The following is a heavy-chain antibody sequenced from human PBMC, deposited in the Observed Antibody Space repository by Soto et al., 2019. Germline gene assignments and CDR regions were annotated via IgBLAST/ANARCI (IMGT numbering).Heavy chain of an antibody. CDR1: GGTFSSYA. CDR2: IIPIFGTA. Sequence: QVQLVQSGAEVKKPGSSVKVSCKASGGTFSSYAISWVRQAPGQGLEWMGGIIPIFGTANYAQKFQGRVTITADESTSTAYMELSSLRSEDTAVYYCARGFNVVVLAAGDYYGMDVWGQGTTVTVSS. V-gene: IGHV1-69*01. D-gene: IGHD2-2*01. CDR3: ARGFNVVVLAAGDYYGMDV. J-gene: IGHJ6*02.